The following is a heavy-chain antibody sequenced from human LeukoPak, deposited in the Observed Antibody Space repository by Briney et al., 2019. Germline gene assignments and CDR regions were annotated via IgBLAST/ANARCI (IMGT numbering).Heavy chain of an antibody. CDR1: GFTVSSNY. J-gene: IGHJ4*02. D-gene: IGHD2-2*01. CDR2: IYSGGST. Sequence: PGGSLRLSCAASGFTVSSNYMSWVRQAPGKGLEWVSVIYSGGSTYYADSVKGRFTISRDNSKSTLYIQMNSLRAEDTAVYYCARASCSSTSCPGVVDYWGQGTLVTVSS. V-gene: IGHV3-53*01. CDR3: ARASCSSTSCPGVVDY.